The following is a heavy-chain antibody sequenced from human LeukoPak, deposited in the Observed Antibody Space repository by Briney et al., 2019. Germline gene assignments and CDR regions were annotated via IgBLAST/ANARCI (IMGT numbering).Heavy chain of an antibody. V-gene: IGHV3-7*03. Sequence: GGSLRLSCTTSGFNFRAYWMGWVRQAPGKGLEWVANIHQHGSKENYLDSVKGRFTISRDNAKSSIYLQMNSLRAEDTAIYYCAKDAKITMIVGYFDYWGQGTLVTVSS. CDR1: GFNFRAYW. D-gene: IGHD3-22*01. CDR3: AKDAKITMIVGYFDY. CDR2: IHQHGSKE. J-gene: IGHJ4*02.